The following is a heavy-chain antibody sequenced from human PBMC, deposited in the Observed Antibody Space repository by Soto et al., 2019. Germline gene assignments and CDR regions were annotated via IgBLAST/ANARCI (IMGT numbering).Heavy chain of an antibody. D-gene: IGHD3-3*01. CDR3: AVFLEWLIRQNDYYMAV. CDR1: GYTFTSYD. V-gene: IGHV1-8*01. CDR2: MNPNSGNT. Sequence: ASVKVSCKASGYTFTSYDINWVRQATGQGLEWMGWMNPNSGNTGYAQKFQGRVTMTRNTSISTAYMELSSLRSEDTAVYYCAVFLEWLIRQNDYYMAVWGKGTSVTVSS. J-gene: IGHJ6*03.